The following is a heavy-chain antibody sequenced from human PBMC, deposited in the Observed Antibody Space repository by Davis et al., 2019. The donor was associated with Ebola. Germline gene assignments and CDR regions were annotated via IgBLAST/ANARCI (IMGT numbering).Heavy chain of an antibody. D-gene: IGHD1-7*01. CDR3: ARERIGWNYVYYYGMDV. Sequence: AASVKVSCKASGYTFTGYYMHWVRQAPGQGLEWMGWINPNSGGTNYAQKFQGWVTMTRDTSISTAYMELSRLRSDDTAVYYCARERIGWNYVYYYGMDVWGQGTTVTVSS. J-gene: IGHJ6*02. CDR2: INPNSGGT. V-gene: IGHV1-2*04. CDR1: GYTFTGYY.